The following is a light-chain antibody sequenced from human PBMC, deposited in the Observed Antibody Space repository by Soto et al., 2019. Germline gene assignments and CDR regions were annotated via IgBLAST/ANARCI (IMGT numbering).Light chain of an antibody. Sequence: AIRMTQSPSSFSASTGDRVTITCRASQGISSYLAWYQQKPGKAPKLLIYAASTLQSGVPSRFSGSGSGTDFNLTISCPQSENFATYYCQQYYSYPYTFGQGTKPEIK. CDR2: AAS. V-gene: IGKV1-8*01. J-gene: IGKJ2*01. CDR1: QGISSY. CDR3: QQYYSYPYT.